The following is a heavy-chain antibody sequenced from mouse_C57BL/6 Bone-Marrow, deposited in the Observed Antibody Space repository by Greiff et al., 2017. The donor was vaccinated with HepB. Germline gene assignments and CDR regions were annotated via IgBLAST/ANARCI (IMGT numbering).Heavy chain of an antibody. J-gene: IGHJ3*01. CDR2: ISNGGGST. CDR3: ARPSGY. Sequence: EVQGVESGGGLVQPGGSLKLSCAASGFTFSDYYMYWVRQTPEKRLEWVAYISNGGGSTYYPDTVKGRFTISRDNAKNTLYLQMSRLKSEDTAMYYCARPSGYWGQGTLVTVSA. V-gene: IGHV5-12*01. CDR1: GFTFSDYY.